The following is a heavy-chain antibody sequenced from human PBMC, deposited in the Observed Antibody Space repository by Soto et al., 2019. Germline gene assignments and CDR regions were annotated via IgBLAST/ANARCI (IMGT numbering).Heavy chain of an antibody. V-gene: IGHV4-59*01. CDR1: GGSMSRYY. J-gene: IGHJ5*02. CDR3: ARDLTISSTDGPLDP. D-gene: IGHD1-1*01. CDR2: IHYTGST. Sequence: PSETLSLTCTVSGGSMSRYYLTWIRQPPGKGLEWIGNIHYTGSTNYNPSLKSRVTILLGTSTSQFSLKVSSVTAADTAVYYCARDLTISSTDGPLDPWGHGTLVTVYS.